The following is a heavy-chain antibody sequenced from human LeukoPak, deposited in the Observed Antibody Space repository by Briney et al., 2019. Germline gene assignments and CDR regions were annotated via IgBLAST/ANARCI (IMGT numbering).Heavy chain of an antibody. D-gene: IGHD3-10*01. J-gene: IGHJ3*02. CDR3: AKRGSSGSNYGDDAFDM. Sequence: GGSLRLSCAASGFTFSTYPMSWVRQAPGKGLEWVSGMSTNGGSTYYADSVKGRFTISRDNSKSTLYLQMNSLRAEDAAVYYCAKRGSSGSNYGDDAFDMWGQGTMVTVSS. CDR2: MSTNGGST. V-gene: IGHV3-23*01. CDR1: GFTFSTYP.